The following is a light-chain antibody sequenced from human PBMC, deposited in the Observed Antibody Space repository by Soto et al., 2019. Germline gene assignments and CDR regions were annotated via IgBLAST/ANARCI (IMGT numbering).Light chain of an antibody. CDR2: LAS. J-gene: IGKJ2*01. CDR1: QNVATY. V-gene: IGKV1-39*01. Sequence: DIQMTQSPSSLSASIGDRVTISCRASQNVATYLNWYQQKPGKAPKLLIYLASTLQSGDPSRFSGSGSGTDFPLTISSLQPEDVAAYFCQQSYSTPHTFGRGTKLEIK. CDR3: QQSYSTPHT.